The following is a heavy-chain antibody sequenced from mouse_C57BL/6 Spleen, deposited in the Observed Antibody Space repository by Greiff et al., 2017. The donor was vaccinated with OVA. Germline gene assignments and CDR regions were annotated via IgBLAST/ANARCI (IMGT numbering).Heavy chain of an antibody. Sequence: QVQLQQSGAELVKPGASVKLSCKASGYTFTEYTIHWVKQRSGQGLEWIGWFYPGSGSIKYNEKFKDKATLTADKSSSTVYMELSRLTSEDSAVYFCARHEDQGGTAYYYAMDYWGQGTSVTVSS. V-gene: IGHV1-62-2*01. D-gene: IGHD4-1*01. CDR3: ARHEDQGGTAYYYAMDY. J-gene: IGHJ4*01. CDR1: GYTFTEYT. CDR2: FYPGSGSI.